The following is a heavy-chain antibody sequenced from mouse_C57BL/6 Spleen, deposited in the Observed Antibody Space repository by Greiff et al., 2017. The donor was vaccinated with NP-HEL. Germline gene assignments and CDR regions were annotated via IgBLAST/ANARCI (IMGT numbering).Heavy chain of an antibody. J-gene: IGHJ4*01. CDR1: GYTFTDYY. D-gene: IGHD2-1*01. Sequence: EVQLQQSGPELVKPGASVKISCKASGYTFTDYYMNWVKRSHGKSLEWIGDINPNNGGTSYNQKFKGKATLTVDKSSSTAYMELRSLTSEDSAVYYCARQGNYGDAMDYWGQGTSVTVSS. V-gene: IGHV1-26*01. CDR3: ARQGNYGDAMDY. CDR2: INPNNGGT.